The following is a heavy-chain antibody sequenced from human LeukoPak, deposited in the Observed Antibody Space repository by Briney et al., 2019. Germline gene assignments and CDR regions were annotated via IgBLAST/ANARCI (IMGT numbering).Heavy chain of an antibody. J-gene: IGHJ4*02. D-gene: IGHD4-11*01. CDR2: INHSEST. CDR1: GGSFSGYY. Sequence: SETLSLTCAVYGGSFSGYYWSWIRQPPGKGLEWIGEINHSESTNYNPSLKSRVTISVDTSKNQSSLKLSSVTAADTAVYYCASRYDYSNYIDYWGQGTLVTVSS. V-gene: IGHV4-34*01. CDR3: ASRYDYSNYIDY.